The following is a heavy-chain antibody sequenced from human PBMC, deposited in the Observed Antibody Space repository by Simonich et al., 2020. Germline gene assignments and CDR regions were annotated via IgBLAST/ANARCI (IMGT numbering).Heavy chain of an antibody. CDR1: GFTFSSYW. CDR3: AREAGDLWYFDL. J-gene: IGHJ2*01. CDR2: INSDGSST. Sequence: EVQLVESGGGLVQPGGSLRLSCAASGFTFSSYWMHWVRQAPGKGLVGVSRINSDGSSTSYADSVKGRFTISRDNAKNTLYLQMNSLRAEDTAVYYCAREAGDLWYFDLCGRGTLVTVSS. V-gene: IGHV3-74*01. D-gene: IGHD7-27*01.